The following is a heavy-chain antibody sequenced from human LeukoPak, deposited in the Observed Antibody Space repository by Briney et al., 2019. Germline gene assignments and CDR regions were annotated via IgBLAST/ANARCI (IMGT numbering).Heavy chain of an antibody. Sequence: GGSLRLSCAAPGFTFSSYAMSWVRQAPGKGLEWVSAISGSGGSTYYADSVKGRFTISRDNSKNTLYLQMNSLRAEDTAVYYCAKDVGGYSYGKYDYWGQGTLVTVSS. CDR2: ISGSGGST. J-gene: IGHJ4*02. D-gene: IGHD5-18*01. V-gene: IGHV3-23*01. CDR3: AKDVGGYSYGKYDY. CDR1: GFTFSSYA.